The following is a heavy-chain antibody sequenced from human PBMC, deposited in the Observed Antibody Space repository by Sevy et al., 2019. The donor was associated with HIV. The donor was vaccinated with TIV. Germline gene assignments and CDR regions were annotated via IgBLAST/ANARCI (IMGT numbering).Heavy chain of an antibody. V-gene: IGHV1-69*06. J-gene: IGHJ4*02. CDR3: AREGRGTTMYFDY. CDR2: IIPIFGTA. D-gene: IGHD4-17*01. Sequence: ASVKVSCKASGGTFSSYAISWVRQATGQGLEWMGGIIPIFGTANYAQKFQGRVTITADKSTSTAYMELSSLRSEDTAVYYCAREGRGTTMYFDYWGQGTLVTVSS. CDR1: GGTFSSYA.